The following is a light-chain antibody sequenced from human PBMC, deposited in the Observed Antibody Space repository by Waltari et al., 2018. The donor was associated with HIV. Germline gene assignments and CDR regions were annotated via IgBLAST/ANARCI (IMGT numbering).Light chain of an antibody. J-gene: IGLJ1*01. CDR2: DVT. CDR3: CSYSGSGTLYV. V-gene: IGLV2-11*01. Sequence: QSALTQPRSVSGSPGQSVTISCTGTSSDVGGYTFVSWYQHHPGKAPKLVSSDVTKLPSGVPARFSGSKAGNTASLTISGLQAEDEADYYCCSYSGSGTLYVFGTGTEVTVL. CDR1: SSDVGGYTF.